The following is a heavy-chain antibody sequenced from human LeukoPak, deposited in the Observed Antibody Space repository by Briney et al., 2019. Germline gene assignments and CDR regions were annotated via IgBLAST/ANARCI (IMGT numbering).Heavy chain of an antibody. CDR3: ARDGYSGSSLFDY. D-gene: IGHD1-26*01. V-gene: IGHV4-59*11. J-gene: IGHJ4*02. CDR2: ISNSGST. Sequence: SETLSLTCTVSGGSISSHYWTWIRQSPVKGLEWIGDISNSGSTSYNPSLKSRATISVDTSRNQFSLKLSSVTAADTAVYYCARDGYSGSSLFDYWGQGALVTVSS. CDR1: GGSISSHY.